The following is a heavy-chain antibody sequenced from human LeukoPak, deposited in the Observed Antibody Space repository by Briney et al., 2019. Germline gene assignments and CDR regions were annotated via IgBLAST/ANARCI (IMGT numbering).Heavy chain of an antibody. CDR1: GGSFSGYY. D-gene: IGHD1-26*01. CDR2: INHSGST. J-gene: IGHJ4*02. V-gene: IGHV4-34*01. CDR3: ARGRRVGRELDY. Sequence: PSETLSLTCAVYGGSFSGYYWSWIRQPPGKGLEWIGEINHSGSTNYNPSLKSRVTISVDTSKNQFSLKLSSVTAADTAVYYCARGRRVGRELDYWGQGTLVTVSS.